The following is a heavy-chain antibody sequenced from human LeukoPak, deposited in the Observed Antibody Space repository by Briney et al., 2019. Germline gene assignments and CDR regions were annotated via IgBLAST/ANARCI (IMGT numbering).Heavy chain of an antibody. CDR1: GYTFTGYY. V-gene: IGHV1-2*02. J-gene: IGHJ3*02. Sequence: ASVKVSCKASGYTFTGYYIHWVRQAPGQGLEWMGWINPNSGVTNYAQNFQGRVTMTRDTSITTAYMELRRLRSDDTAVYYCAAGGFKYSFNIWGQGTMVSVSS. D-gene: IGHD2/OR15-2a*01. CDR2: INPNSGVT. CDR3: AAGGFKYSFNI.